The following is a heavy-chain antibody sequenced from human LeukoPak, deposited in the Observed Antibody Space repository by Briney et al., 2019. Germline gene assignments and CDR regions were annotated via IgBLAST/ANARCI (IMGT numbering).Heavy chain of an antibody. J-gene: IGHJ3*02. Sequence: SETLSLTCTVSNGSISNYFWSWIRQPPGKGLEWIGYVHHSRTANYNPSLMSRVNISIHPSEHRLSLKLSSVTAADTALYYCASLGGYYESSSYSQLDAFDIWGQGTMVTVSS. V-gene: IGHV4-59*01. CDR2: VHHSRTA. CDR3: ASLGGYYESSSYSQLDAFDI. CDR1: NGSISNYF. D-gene: IGHD3-22*01.